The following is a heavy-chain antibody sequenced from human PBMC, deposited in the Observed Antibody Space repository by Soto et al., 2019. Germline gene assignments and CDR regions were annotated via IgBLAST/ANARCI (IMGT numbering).Heavy chain of an antibody. J-gene: IGHJ4*02. CDR1: GFTVSSNY. CDR3: AYTPPILTDGNFDY. Sequence: EVQLVESGGGLVQPGGSLRLSCAASGFTVSSNYMSWVRQAPGKGLEWVSVIYSGGSTYYADSVKGRFTISRDNSKNTLYLQMNSLRAEDTAVYYCAYTPPILTDGNFDYWGQGTLVTVSS. CDR2: IYSGGST. V-gene: IGHV3-66*01.